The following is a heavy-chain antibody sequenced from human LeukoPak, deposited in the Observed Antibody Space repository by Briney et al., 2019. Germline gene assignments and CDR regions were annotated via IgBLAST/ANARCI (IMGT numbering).Heavy chain of an antibody. CDR3: AKDWLQRVTGGDY. J-gene: IGHJ4*02. Sequence: GGSLRLSCAASGFTFDDYAMHWVRQAPGKGLEWVAVISYDGSNKYYADSVKGRFTISRDNSKNTLYLQMNSLRAEDTAVYYCAKDWLQRVTGGDYWGQGTLVTVSS. CDR2: ISYDGSNK. CDR1: GFTFDDYA. V-gene: IGHV3-30*18. D-gene: IGHD2-21*02.